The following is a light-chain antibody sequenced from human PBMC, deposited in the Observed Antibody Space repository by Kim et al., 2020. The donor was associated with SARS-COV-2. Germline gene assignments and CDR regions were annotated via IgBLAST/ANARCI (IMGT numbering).Light chain of an antibody. V-gene: IGLV4-69*01. CDR1: SGHSSYA. CDR2: VTTDGSH. Sequence: GASVTLTCTRSSGHSSYAIAWHQQRPKKGPRYLMKVTTDGSHNKGDGIPDRFSGSSSGAERYLTISSLQSEDEADYYCQTYGTGGVFGGGTQLTVL. J-gene: IGLJ3*02. CDR3: QTYGTGGV.